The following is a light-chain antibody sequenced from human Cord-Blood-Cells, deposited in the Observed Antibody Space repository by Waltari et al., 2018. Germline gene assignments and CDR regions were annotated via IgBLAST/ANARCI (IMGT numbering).Light chain of an antibody. V-gene: IGLV1-36*01. J-gene: IGLJ3*02. CDR2: YDD. CDR3: AAWDDSLNGWV. Sequence: QSVLTQPPSVSAAPRQRDTISCPGSSSNTGHTAVNCYQQLPGKAPKLLIYYDDLLPSGVSDRFSGSKSGTSASLAISGLQSEDEADYYCAAWDDSLNGWVFGGGTKLTVL. CDR1: SSNTGHTA.